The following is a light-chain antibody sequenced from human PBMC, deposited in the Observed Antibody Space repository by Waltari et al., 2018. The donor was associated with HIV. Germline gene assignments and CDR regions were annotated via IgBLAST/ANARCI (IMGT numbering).Light chain of an antibody. V-gene: IGLV1-40*01. CDR3: QSYDISLSGWV. CDR2: GNT. Sequence: QSVLTQPPSVSGAPGQRVTISCTGSSSNIGAGYDVHWYQQSPGTAPKVLIYGNTYRPSGVPDRFSGSKSGSSASLLITGLQAEDDADYYCQSYDISLSGWVFGGGTKLTVL. J-gene: IGLJ3*02. CDR1: SSNIGAGYD.